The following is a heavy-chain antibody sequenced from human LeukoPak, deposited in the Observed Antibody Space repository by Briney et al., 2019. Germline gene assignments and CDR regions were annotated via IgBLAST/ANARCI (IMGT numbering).Heavy chain of an antibody. CDR2: INPSGGST. Sequence: ASVKVSCKASGGTFSSYAISWVRRAPGQGLEWMGIINPSGGSTSYAQKFQGRVTMTRDTSTSTVYMELSSLRSEDTAVYYCARDHGYSGYDYYYYYYMDVWGKGTTVTVSS. CDR1: GGTFSSYA. CDR3: ARDHGYSGYDYYYYYYMDV. V-gene: IGHV1-46*01. D-gene: IGHD5-12*01. J-gene: IGHJ6*03.